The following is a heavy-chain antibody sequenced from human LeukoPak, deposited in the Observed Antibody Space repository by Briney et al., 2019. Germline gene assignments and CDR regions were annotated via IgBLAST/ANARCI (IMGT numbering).Heavy chain of an antibody. Sequence: GGSLRLSCAASGFTLSDYYMSWIRQAPGKGLEWVSCISGSGTTKYYTDSVKGRFTISRDNAKNSLYLQMNSLRADDTGVYYCARDGEGPQNYYDSSGYYDYWGQGTLVTVSS. D-gene: IGHD3-22*01. J-gene: IGHJ4*02. CDR3: ARDGEGPQNYYDSSGYYDY. CDR2: ISGSGTTK. CDR1: GFTLSDYY. V-gene: IGHV3-11*01.